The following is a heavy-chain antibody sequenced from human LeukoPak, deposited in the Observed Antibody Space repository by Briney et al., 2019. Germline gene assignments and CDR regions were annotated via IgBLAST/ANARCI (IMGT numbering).Heavy chain of an antibody. Sequence: GGSLRLSCAASGFTFSSYAMSWGRQALGKGLEWVSAISGSGGSTYYADSVKGRFTISGDNSKNTLYLQMNSLRAEDTAVYYCAKASGFDNWFDPWGQGTLVTVSS. J-gene: IGHJ5*02. CDR1: GFTFSSYA. CDR2: ISGSGGST. CDR3: AKASGFDNWFDP. V-gene: IGHV3-23*01. D-gene: IGHD3-10*01.